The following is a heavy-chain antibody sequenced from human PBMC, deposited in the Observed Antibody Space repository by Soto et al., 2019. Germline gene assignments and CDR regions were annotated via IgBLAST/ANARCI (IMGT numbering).Heavy chain of an antibody. V-gene: IGHV4-31*03. CDR1: GASINNGGYY. CDR2: IYYTGST. Sequence: PLSLTCTVSGASINNGGYYWSWIRQHPGEGLEWIGYIYYTGSTYYSSSLKSRVTISLDMSKNQFSLKLSSVTAADTAVYYCAREGYCSGDNCYTYYGLAVWGQGTTVTVSS. D-gene: IGHD2-2*02. CDR3: AREGYCSGDNCYTYYGLAV. J-gene: IGHJ6*02.